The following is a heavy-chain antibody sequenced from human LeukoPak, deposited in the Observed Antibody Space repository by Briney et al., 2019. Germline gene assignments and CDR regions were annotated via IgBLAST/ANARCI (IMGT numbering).Heavy chain of an antibody. Sequence: ASVKVSCKAFGYTFTRHDISWVRQAPGHGLEWMGWINPNSGGTNYAQKFQGRVTMTRDTSISTAYMELSRLRSDDTAVYYCARGPPEYCSGGSCYSGRNWIDPWGQGTLVTVSS. V-gene: IGHV1-2*02. CDR1: GYTFTRHD. CDR3: ARGPPEYCSGGSCYSGRNWIDP. J-gene: IGHJ5*02. D-gene: IGHD2-15*01. CDR2: INPNSGGT.